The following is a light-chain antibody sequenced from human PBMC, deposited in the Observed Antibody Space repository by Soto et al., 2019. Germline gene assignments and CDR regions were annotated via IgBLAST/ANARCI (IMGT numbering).Light chain of an antibody. Sequence: EIVLTQSPGTLSLSLGERATLSCRASQSISSTSLAWYQQKPGQAPRLLIYGASSRATGIPDRFSGSGSGTDFTLTISSLEPEDFAVYYCQQYVSSPRTFGQGTKVDIK. V-gene: IGKV3-20*01. CDR2: GAS. CDR1: QSISSTS. CDR3: QQYVSSPRT. J-gene: IGKJ1*01.